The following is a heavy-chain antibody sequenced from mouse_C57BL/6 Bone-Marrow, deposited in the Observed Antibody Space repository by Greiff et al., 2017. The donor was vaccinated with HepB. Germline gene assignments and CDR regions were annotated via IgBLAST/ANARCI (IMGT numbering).Heavy chain of an antibody. CDR2: ISYDGSN. CDR1: GSSITSGYY. D-gene: IGHD1-1*01. Sequence: EVKLMESGPGLVKPSQSLSLTCSVTGSSITSGYYWNWIRQFPGNKLEWMGYISYDGSNNYNPSLKNRISITRDTSKNQFFLKLNSVTTEDTATYYCARDNGSSYVAMDYWGQGTSVTVSS. J-gene: IGHJ4*01. CDR3: ARDNGSSYVAMDY. V-gene: IGHV3-6*01.